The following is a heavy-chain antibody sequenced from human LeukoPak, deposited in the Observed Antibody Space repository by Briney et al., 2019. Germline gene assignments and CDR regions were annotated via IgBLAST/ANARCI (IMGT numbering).Heavy chain of an antibody. CDR3: AREGRGYGDPIDY. CDR2: ISSSSSYI. Sequence: GGSLRLSCAASGFAVSSNYMSWVRQAPGKGLEWVSSISSSSSYIYYADSVKGRFTISRDNAKNSLYLQMNSLRAEDTAMYYCAREGRGYGDPIDYWGQGTLVTVSS. V-gene: IGHV3-21*01. D-gene: IGHD4-17*01. CDR1: GFAVSSNY. J-gene: IGHJ4*02.